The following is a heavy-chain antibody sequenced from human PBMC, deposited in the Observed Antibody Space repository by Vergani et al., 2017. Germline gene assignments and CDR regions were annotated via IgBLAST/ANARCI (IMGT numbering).Heavy chain of an antibody. CDR3: ARANVWGSPRGAFDI. V-gene: IGHV4-61*01. CDR1: GGSVSSGSYY. CDR2: IYYSGST. Sequence: QVQLQESGPGLVKPSETLSLTCTVSGGSVSSGSYYWSWIRQPPGKGLEWIGYIYYSGSTNYNPSLKSRVTMSVDTSKNQFSLKLSSVTAADTAVYYCARANVWGSPRGAFDIWGQGTMVTVSS. D-gene: IGHD3-16*01. J-gene: IGHJ3*02.